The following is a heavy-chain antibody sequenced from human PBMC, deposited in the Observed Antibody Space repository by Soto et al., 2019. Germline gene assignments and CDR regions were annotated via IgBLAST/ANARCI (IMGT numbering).Heavy chain of an antibody. CDR3: ARAAKFGYLYY. V-gene: IGHV4-4*07. J-gene: IGHJ4*02. CDR2: IYISGII. Sequence: KPSETLSLTCTVSGASISNYYWSWIRQFAGKGLEWIGRIYISGIIDLNPSLKSRVTMSGETSKNQLSLKLTSVTAADTAVYYRARAAKFGYLYYCGPGILVTVSS. D-gene: IGHD3-10*02. CDR1: GASISNYY.